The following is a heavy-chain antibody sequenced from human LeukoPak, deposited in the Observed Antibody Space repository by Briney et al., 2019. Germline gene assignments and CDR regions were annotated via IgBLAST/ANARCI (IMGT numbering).Heavy chain of an antibody. CDR3: ARGKRITIFGVVTPYFDY. D-gene: IGHD3-3*01. V-gene: IGHV3-74*01. Sequence: GGSLRLSCAASGFTFSSYWMHWVRQAQGKGLVWVSRINSDGSSTSYADSVKSRFTISRDTAKNTLYLQMNSLRAEDTAVYYCARGKRITIFGVVTPYFDYWGQGTLVTVSS. CDR2: INSDGSST. CDR1: GFTFSSYW. J-gene: IGHJ4*02.